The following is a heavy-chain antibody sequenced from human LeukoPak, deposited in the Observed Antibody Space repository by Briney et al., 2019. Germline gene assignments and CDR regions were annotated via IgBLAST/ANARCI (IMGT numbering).Heavy chain of an antibody. D-gene: IGHD5-12*01. CDR1: GGSISSSSYY. CDR3: ARLPDIVATMGYDEPLYFDY. CDR2: IYYSGST. V-gene: IGHV4-39*01. J-gene: IGHJ4*02. Sequence: SSETLSLTCTVSGGSISSSSYYWGWIRQPPGKGLEWIGGIYYSGSTYYNPSLKSRVTISVDTSKNQFSLKLSSVTAADTAVYYCARLPDIVATMGYDEPLYFDYWGQGTLVTVSS.